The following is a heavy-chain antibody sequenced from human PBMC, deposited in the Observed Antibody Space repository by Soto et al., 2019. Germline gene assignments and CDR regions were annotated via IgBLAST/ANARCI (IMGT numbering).Heavy chain of an antibody. V-gene: IGHV4-31*03. Sequence: QVQLQESGPGLVKPSQTLSLTCTVSGGSISSGGYYWSWIRQHPGKGLEWIGYIYYSGSTYYNPSLKSRVTISVDTAHDQFSRKLGSLTAAATPVYYCARDGTTRDEVDQWWQGTLVTVSA. CDR1: GGSISSGGYY. CDR2: IYYSGST. J-gene: IGHJ5*02. D-gene: IGHD1-7*01. CDR3: ARDGTTRDEVDQ.